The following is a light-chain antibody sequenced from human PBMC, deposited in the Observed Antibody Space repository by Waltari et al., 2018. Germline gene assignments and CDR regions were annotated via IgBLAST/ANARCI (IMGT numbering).Light chain of an antibody. CDR1: SSDVGGYNY. V-gene: IGLV2-11*01. CDR3: CSYAGSYTFEV. CDR2: DVI. J-gene: IGLJ1*01. Sequence: QSALTQPRSVSGSPGQSVTISCTGTSSDVGGYNYVSWYQLHPGKAPKLMIYDVIKRPSGVPDRCSGSKSGNTASLTISGLQAEDEADYYCCSYAGSYTFEVFGTGTKVTVL.